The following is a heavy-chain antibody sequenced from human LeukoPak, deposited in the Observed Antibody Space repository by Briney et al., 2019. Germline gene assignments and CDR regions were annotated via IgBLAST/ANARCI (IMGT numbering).Heavy chain of an antibody. CDR1: GGSLSSYY. CDR2: IYYSGST. V-gene: IGHV4-59*13. Sequence: SETLSLTCTVSGGSLSSYYWSWIRQPPGKGLEWIGYIYYSGSTNYNPSLKSRVTISVDTSKNQFSLKLSSVTAAGTAVYYCARAASAFDIWGQGTMVTVSS. CDR3: ARAASAFDI. J-gene: IGHJ3*02.